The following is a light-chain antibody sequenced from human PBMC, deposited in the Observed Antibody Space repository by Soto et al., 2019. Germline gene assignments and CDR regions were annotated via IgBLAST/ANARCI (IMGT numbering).Light chain of an antibody. CDR1: QSVSASQ. J-gene: IGKJ1*01. CDR3: QQYGSSPPRT. V-gene: IGKV3-20*01. CDR2: GAS. Sequence: EVVLTQSPGTLSLSPGERATLSCRTSQSVSASQLAWYQQKPGQAPRLLIYGASTRATDVPDRFSGSGSGADFTLTISRLEPEDFAVYYCQQYGSSPPRTFGQGTKVDIK.